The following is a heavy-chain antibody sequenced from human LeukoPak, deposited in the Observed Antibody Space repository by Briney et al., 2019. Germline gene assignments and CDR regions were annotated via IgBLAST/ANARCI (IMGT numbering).Heavy chain of an antibody. CDR2: IYYSGST. J-gene: IGHJ6*02. CDR1: GGSISSYY. D-gene: IGHD4-17*01. CDR3: ARAYGDYYYYGMDV. Sequence: SETLSLTCTVSGGSISSYYWSWIRQPPGKALEWIGFIYYSGSTNYNPSLKSRVTISLETSKNQFSLNLSSVTAADTAVYYCARAYGDYYYYGMDVWGQGTTVTVSS. V-gene: IGHV4-59*01.